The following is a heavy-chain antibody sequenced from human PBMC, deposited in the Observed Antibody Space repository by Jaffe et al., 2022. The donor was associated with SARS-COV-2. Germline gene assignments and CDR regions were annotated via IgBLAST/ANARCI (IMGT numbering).Heavy chain of an antibody. V-gene: IGHV3-7*01. CDR1: GFTFSTYW. Sequence: EVQLVESGGGLVQPGGSLRLSCAASGFTFSTYWMTWVRQAPGRGLEWVATIKEDGSEKYYLDSVKGRFTISRDNAKNSLYLQMSSLRAEDTAVYYCARGISGYYRGYYYYVDVWAAGTTVTVSS. CDR2: IKEDGSEK. D-gene: IGHD3-22*01. J-gene: IGHJ6*03. CDR3: ARGISGYYRGYYYYVDV.